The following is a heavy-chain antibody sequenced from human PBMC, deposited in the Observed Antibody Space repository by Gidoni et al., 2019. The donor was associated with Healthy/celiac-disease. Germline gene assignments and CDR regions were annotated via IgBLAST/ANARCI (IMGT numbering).Heavy chain of an antibody. CDR3: ARGPLTVTPFDY. Sequence: EVQLVESGGGFVQPGGSLRLSCEASGFTLSSYWMHWVRQAPGKGLVWVSLINSDGSSTSYADSVKGRFTISRDNAKNTLYLQMNSLRAEDTAVYYCARGPLTVTPFDYWGQGTLVTVSS. J-gene: IGHJ4*02. CDR2: INSDGSST. D-gene: IGHD4-17*01. V-gene: IGHV3-74*01. CDR1: GFTLSSYW.